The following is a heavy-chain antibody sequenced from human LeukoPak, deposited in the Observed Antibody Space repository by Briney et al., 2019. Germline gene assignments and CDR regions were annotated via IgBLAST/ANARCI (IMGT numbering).Heavy chain of an antibody. D-gene: IGHD3-10*01. CDR2: IYYSGST. J-gene: IGHJ3*02. Sequence: SETLSLTCTVSGGSISSYYWSWIRQPPGKGLEWIGYIYYSGSTNYNPSLKSRVTISVDTSNNQFSLKLSSVTAADTAVYYCARAIPIFYYGSGSFSAFDIWGQGTMVTVSS. V-gene: IGHV4-59*01. CDR1: GGSISSYY. CDR3: ARAIPIFYYGSGSFSAFDI.